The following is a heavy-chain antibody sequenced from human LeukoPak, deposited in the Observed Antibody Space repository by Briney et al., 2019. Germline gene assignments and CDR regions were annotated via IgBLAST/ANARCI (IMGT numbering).Heavy chain of an antibody. J-gene: IGHJ4*02. Sequence: GGSLRLSCAASGFIFSNYWMNWVRQVPGKGLMWVSRMNSDGSSRTYADSVKGRFTISRDNSKNTLYLQMNSLRREDTAVYYCARLADYDSSGYFDYWGQGTLVTVSS. D-gene: IGHD3-22*01. CDR3: ARLADYDSSGYFDY. V-gene: IGHV3-74*01. CDR2: MNSDGSSR. CDR1: GFIFSNYW.